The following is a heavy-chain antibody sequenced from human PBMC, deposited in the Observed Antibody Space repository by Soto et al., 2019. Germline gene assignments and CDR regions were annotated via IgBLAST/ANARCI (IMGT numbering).Heavy chain of an antibody. J-gene: IGHJ5*02. V-gene: IGHV3-23*01. CDR3: ARELELRRTGWFDP. CDR2: ISGSGGST. D-gene: IGHD1-7*01. CDR1: GFTFSTYS. Sequence: GGSLRLSCAASGFTFSTYSMNWVRQAPGKGLEWVSAISGSGGSTYYADSVKGRFTISRDNSKNTLYLQMNSLRSEDTAVYYCARELELRRTGWFDPWGQGTLVTVSS.